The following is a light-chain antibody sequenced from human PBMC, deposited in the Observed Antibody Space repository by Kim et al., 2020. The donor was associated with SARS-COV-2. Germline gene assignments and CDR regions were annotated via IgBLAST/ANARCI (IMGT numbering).Light chain of an antibody. CDR1: QDISNY. J-gene: IGKJ2*01. CDR2: DAS. CDR3: KQYYNPYT. Sequence: DIQMTQSPSSLSASVGDRVTITCQASQDISNYLNWYQQKPGKAPKLLIYDASNLETGVPSRFSGSGSGTDFTFTISSLQPEDIATYYCKQYYNPYTFGQGTKLEI. V-gene: IGKV1-33*01.